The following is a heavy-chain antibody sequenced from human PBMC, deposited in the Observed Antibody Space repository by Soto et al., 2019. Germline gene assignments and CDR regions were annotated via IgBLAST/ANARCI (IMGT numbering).Heavy chain of an antibody. V-gene: IGHV4-61*08. CDR2: IYYSGST. J-gene: IGHJ4*02. D-gene: IGHD3-9*01. CDR1: GGSISSGGYY. CDR3: ARHIVYFDWLGPGTPFDY. Sequence: SETLSLTCTVSGGSISSGGYYWSWIRQPPGKGLEWIGYIYYSGSTNYNPSLKSRVTISVDTSKNQFSLKLSSVTAADTAVYYCARHIVYFDWLGPGTPFDYWGQGTLVTVSS.